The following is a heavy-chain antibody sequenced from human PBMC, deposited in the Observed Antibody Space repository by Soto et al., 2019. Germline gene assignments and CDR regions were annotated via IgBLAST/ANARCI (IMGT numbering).Heavy chain of an antibody. CDR1: GFTFSSYW. Sequence: EVQLVESGGGLVQPGGSLRLSCAASGFTFSSYWMSWVRQAPGKGLEWVANIKQDGSEKYYVDSVKGRFTISRDNAKNPLYLQMNGLRAEDTAVYYCARGGGYSSSWYGWNYFDYWGQGTLVTVSS. D-gene: IGHD6-13*01. J-gene: IGHJ4*02. CDR2: IKQDGSEK. V-gene: IGHV3-7*01. CDR3: ARGGGYSSSWYGWNYFDY.